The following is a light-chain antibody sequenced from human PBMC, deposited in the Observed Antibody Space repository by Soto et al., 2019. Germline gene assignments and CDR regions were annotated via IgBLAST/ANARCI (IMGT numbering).Light chain of an antibody. Sequence: QSVLTQPASVSGSPGQSITISCTGTTSDIGGHNYVSWYQHHPGKAPKLMIYEVSNRLSGVSNRFSGSKTGNTASLTISGLQAEDEAYYYCSSYTSSGVFGGGTKVTVL. CDR1: TSDIGGHNY. V-gene: IGLV2-14*01. CDR3: SSYTSSGV. J-gene: IGLJ3*02. CDR2: EVS.